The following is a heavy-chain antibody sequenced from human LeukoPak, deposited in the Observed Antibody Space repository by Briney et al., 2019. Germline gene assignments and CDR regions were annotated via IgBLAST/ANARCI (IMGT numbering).Heavy chain of an antibody. CDR2: ISGSGGSA. D-gene: IGHD3-10*01. Sequence: GGSLRLSCAASGFSFSSYAMSWVRQAPGKGLEWVLAISGSGGSAYYADSVKGRFTISRDNSKNTLYLQMNSLRAEDTAVYYCAKDIMVRGVTFFDYWGQGTLVTVSS. CDR1: GFSFSSYA. V-gene: IGHV3-23*01. CDR3: AKDIMVRGVTFFDY. J-gene: IGHJ4*02.